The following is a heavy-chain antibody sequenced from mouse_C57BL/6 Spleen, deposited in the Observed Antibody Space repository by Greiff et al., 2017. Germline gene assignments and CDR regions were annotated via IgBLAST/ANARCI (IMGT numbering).Heavy chain of an antibody. V-gene: IGHV1-82*01. J-gene: IGHJ3*01. CDR2: IYPGDGDT. CDR3: ARSPITGSFAY. D-gene: IGHD4-1*01. Sequence: VQLQHSGPELVKPGASVKISCKASGYAFSSSWMNWVKQRPGKGLEWIGRIYPGDGDTNYNGKFKGKATLTADKSSSTAYMQLSSLTSEDSAVYFCARSPITGSFAYWGQGTLVTVSA. CDR1: GYAFSSSW.